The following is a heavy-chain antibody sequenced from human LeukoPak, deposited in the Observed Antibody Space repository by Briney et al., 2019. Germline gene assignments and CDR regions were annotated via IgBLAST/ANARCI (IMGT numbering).Heavy chain of an antibody. V-gene: IGHV4-4*07. Sequence: SETLSLTCTVSGGSISSYYWTWVRQPAGKGLEWIGRIYTSGSTNYSPSLKSRVTMSVDTSKNEFSLRLNSVTAADTALYYCARESAVAGTGRYLDSWGQGTLVTVSS. J-gene: IGHJ4*02. CDR2: IYTSGST. CDR1: GGSISSYY. CDR3: ARESAVAGTGRYLDS. D-gene: IGHD6-13*01.